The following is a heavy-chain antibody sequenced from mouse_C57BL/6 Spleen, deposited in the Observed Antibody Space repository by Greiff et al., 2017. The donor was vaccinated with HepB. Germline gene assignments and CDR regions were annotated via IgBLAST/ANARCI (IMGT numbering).Heavy chain of an antibody. CDR1: GYTFTSYW. Sequence: QVQLKQPGAELVRPGSSVKLSCKASGYTFTSYWMHWVKQRPIQGLEWIGNIDPSDSETHYNQKFKDKATLTVDKSSSTAYMQLSSLTSEDSAVYYCAREGRRGAMDYWGQGTSVTVSS. J-gene: IGHJ4*01. CDR2: IDPSDSET. CDR3: AREGRRGAMDY. V-gene: IGHV1-52*01.